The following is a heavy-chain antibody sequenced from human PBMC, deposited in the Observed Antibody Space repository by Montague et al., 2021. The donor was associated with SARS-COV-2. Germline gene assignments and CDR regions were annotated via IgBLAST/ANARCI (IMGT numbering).Heavy chain of an antibody. D-gene: IGHD3-22*01. CDR2: IYYSGST. CDR1: GGSIRDYY. V-gene: IGHV4-59*01. J-gene: IGHJ4*02. CDR3: ARVHYYTGYVDS. Sequence: SETLSLTCTVSGGSIRDYYWSWIRQPPGEGLEWIGYIYYSGSTDXNPSLNSRVTLSLDTSKNQFSLNLRSVTAADTAFYYCARVHYYTGYVDSWGQGTLVSVSS.